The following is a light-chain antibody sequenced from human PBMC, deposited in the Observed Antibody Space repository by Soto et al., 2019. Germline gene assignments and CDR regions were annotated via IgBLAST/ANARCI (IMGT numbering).Light chain of an antibody. CDR1: QNIRNN. J-gene: IGKJ4*01. CDR2: DTS. Sequence: EIVLTQSPAALSLSPGERATLSCRSSQNIRNNLAWYQQKPGQAPRLLFSDTSTRATTVPARFNGSGSGTELSLAISNLQSEDFAVYYCHQYNNWPLTFGGGTKVDIK. V-gene: IGKV3-15*01. CDR3: HQYNNWPLT.